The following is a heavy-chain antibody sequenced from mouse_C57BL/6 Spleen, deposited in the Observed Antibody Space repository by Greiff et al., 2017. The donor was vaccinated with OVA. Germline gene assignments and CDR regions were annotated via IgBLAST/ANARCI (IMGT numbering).Heavy chain of an antibody. CDR3: ARLVYGYEDYAMDY. D-gene: IGHD2-2*01. J-gene: IGHJ4*01. Sequence: EVQLQQSGPELVKPGASVKISCKASGYTFTDYYMNWVKQSHGKSLEWIGDINPNNGGTSYNQKFKGKATLTVDKSSRTAYMELRSLTSEDSAVDDCARLVYGYEDYAMDYWGQGTSVTVSS. CDR2: INPNNGGT. CDR1: GYTFTDYY. V-gene: IGHV1-26*01.